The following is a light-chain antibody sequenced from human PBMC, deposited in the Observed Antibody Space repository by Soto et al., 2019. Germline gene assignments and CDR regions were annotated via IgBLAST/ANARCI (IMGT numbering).Light chain of an antibody. J-gene: IGKJ1*01. CDR1: QSVSTY. CDR3: QQYNSYSGT. CDR2: DAS. Sequence: EIVLTQSPATLSLSPGERATLSCRASQSVSTYLAWYQQKPGQAPRLLIYDASNRATGIPARFSGSGSGTDFTLTISSLESEDFATYYCQQYNSYSGTFGQGTKVDIK. V-gene: IGKV3-11*01.